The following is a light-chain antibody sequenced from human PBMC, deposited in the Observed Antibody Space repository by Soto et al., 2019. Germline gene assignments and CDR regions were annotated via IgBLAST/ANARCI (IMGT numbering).Light chain of an antibody. J-gene: IGLJ1*01. CDR1: NIGDKN. V-gene: IGLV3-21*02. Sequence: SYDLTQPPSVSVAPGQTARITCGGNNIGDKNVHWYQQKPGQVPVLVVYDDSVRPSGIPERLSGSNSGNTATLTISSVEAGDEADYYCQVWDTSSDRSYVFGTGTKVTV. CDR3: QVWDTSSDRSYV. CDR2: DDS.